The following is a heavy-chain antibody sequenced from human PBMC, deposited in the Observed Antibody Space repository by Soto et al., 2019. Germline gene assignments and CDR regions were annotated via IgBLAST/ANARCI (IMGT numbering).Heavy chain of an antibody. D-gene: IGHD6-13*01. CDR3: ARDAYSSSWKRYYYGMDV. CDR1: GFTFSSYW. Sequence: GGSLRLSCAASGFTFSSYWMSWVRQAPGKGLEWVANIKQDGSEKYYVDSVKGRFTISRDNAKNSLYLQMNSLRAEDTAVYYCARDAYSSSWKRYYYGMDVWGQGTTVTVSS. CDR2: IKQDGSEK. J-gene: IGHJ6*02. V-gene: IGHV3-7*03.